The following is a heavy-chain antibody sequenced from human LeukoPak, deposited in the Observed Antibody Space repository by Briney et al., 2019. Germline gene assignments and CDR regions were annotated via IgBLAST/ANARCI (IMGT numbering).Heavy chain of an antibody. D-gene: IGHD3-10*01. CDR2: ISGSGGST. Sequence: QPGGSLRLSCAASGFTFSSYAMSWVRQAPGKGLEWVSAISGSGGSTYYADSVKGRFTISRDNSKNTLYLQMNSLRAEDTAVYYCAKDRNYYGSGKEAFDIWGQGTMVTVSS. V-gene: IGHV3-23*01. CDR3: AKDRNYYGSGKEAFDI. CDR1: GFTFSSYA. J-gene: IGHJ3*02.